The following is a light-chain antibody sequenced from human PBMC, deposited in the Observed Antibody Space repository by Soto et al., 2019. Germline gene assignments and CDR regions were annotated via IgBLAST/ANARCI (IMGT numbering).Light chain of an antibody. CDR3: QQHNNWPPVT. CDR1: QSVSSN. CDR2: GAS. Sequence: ELVMPQSPATLSVSPGARAPLSGRASQSVSSNLAWYQQKPGQAPRLLIYGASTRATGIPARFSGSGSGTEFTLTISSLQSEDFAVYYCQQHNNWPPVTFGGGTKVDIK. J-gene: IGKJ4*01. V-gene: IGKV3-15*01.